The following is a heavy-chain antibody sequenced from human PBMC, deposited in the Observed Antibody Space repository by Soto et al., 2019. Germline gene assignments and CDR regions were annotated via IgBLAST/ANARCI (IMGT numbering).Heavy chain of an antibody. D-gene: IGHD3-3*02. CDR1: GFTFNNFW. J-gene: IGHJ4*02. V-gene: IGHV3-74*01. CDR2: IKSDGTTT. Sequence: EVQLVESGGGLVQPGGSLRLSCAASGFTFNNFWMYWVRQTPEKGLVWVSGIKSDGTTTIYADSVKGRFTISRDNAKNTLYLQMNSLTVEDTAIYYCVRDISWGQGTLVTVSS. CDR3: VRDIS.